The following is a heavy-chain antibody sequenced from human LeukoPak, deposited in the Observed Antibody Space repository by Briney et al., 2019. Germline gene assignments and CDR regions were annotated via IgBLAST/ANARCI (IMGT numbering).Heavy chain of an antibody. CDR2: ISGSGGST. Sequence: GGSLRLSCAASGFTFSSYAMSWVRQAPGKGLEWVSAISGSGGSTYYADSVKGRFTISRDNSKNTLYLQMNSLRAEDTAVYYCANTITMVRGVIIPDFDYWGQGTLVTVSS. V-gene: IGHV3-23*01. CDR1: GFTFSSYA. CDR3: ANTITMVRGVIIPDFDY. D-gene: IGHD3-10*01. J-gene: IGHJ4*02.